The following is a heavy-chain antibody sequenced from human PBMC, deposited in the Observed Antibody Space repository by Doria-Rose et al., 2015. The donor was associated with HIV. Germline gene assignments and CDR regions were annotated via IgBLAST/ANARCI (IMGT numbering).Heavy chain of an antibody. J-gene: IGHJ4*02. CDR1: GGSFSDHY. CDR2: INDTGSA. Sequence: LKPSETLSLTCAVYGGSFSDHYWSWIRQPPGEGLEWIGEINDTGSANYNPSLKSRVTISVDTSKNQFSLKVSSVTAADTAVYYCARVPDNYITSPVDYWGQGKRVTVSS. V-gene: IGHV4-34*01. CDR3: ARVPDNYITSPVDY. D-gene: IGHD3-10*01.